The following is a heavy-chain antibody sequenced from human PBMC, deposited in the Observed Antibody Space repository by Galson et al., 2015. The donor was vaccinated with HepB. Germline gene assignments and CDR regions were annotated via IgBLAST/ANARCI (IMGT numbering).Heavy chain of an antibody. J-gene: IGHJ4*02. D-gene: IGHD2-21*02. Sequence: SLRLSCAASGFTFSSYAMSWVRQAPGKGLEWVSAISGSGGGTYYAGSVKGRFTISRDNSKNTLYLQMNSLRAEDTAVYYCAKDENCGGDCYPTPLGYWGQGTLVTVSS. CDR2: ISGSGGGT. V-gene: IGHV3-23*01. CDR3: AKDENCGGDCYPTPLGY. CDR1: GFTFSSYA.